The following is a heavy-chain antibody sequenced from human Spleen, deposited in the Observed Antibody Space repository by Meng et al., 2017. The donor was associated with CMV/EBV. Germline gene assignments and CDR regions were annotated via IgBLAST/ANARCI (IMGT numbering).Heavy chain of an antibody. CDR1: DHD. J-gene: IGHJ4*02. Sequence: DHDWSWTRQPPGKGLEWSGEINHSGSTNYNPSLKSRVTISVDTSKNQFSLKLSSVTAADTAVYYCARDRRVGYCSSTSCKLGYWGQGTLVTVSS. D-gene: IGHD2-2*01. CDR3: ARDRRVGYCSSTSCKLGY. CDR2: INHSGST. V-gene: IGHV4-34*01.